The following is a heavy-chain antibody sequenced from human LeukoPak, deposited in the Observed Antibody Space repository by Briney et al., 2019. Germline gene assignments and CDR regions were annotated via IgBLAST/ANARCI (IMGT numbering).Heavy chain of an antibody. CDR2: ISMTSSYI. V-gene: IGHV3-21*01. CDR3: ARVAGYSGYEPGYFED. CDR1: GFTFHSHS. J-gene: IGHJ4*02. D-gene: IGHD5-12*01. Sequence: PGGSLRLSCAASGFTFHSHSMNWVRQAPGKGLEWVSSISMTSSYIYYADSVKGRFTISRDNAKNSQYLHMNSLRAEDTAVYYCARVAGYSGYEPGYFEDWGQGTLVTVSS.